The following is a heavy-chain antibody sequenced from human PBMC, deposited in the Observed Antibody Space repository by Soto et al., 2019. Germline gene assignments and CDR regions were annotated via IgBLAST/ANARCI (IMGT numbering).Heavy chain of an antibody. V-gene: IGHV3-48*04. D-gene: IGHD3-3*01. CDR2: ISSNSRTM. J-gene: IGHJ4*02. CDR1: RFTFSSYN. Sequence: EGSLRLSCAASRFTFSSYNMKWVRQAPGKGLEWVSYISSNSRTMYYADVEKGRFTISGDNTNNSLHLLMSSLAGEATADYCGARDHWTYWGQGALVTVSS. CDR3: ARDHWTY.